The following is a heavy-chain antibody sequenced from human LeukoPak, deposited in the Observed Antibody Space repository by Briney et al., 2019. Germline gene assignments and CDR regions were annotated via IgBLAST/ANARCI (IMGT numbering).Heavy chain of an antibody. Sequence: GGSLRLSCAASGFTFSSYSMNWVRQAPGKGLEWVSSISSSSSYIYYADSVKGRFTISRDNAKNSLYLQMNSLGAEDTAVYYCANFERTVAGPYNWFDPWGQGTLVTVSS. J-gene: IGHJ5*02. CDR3: ANFERTVAGPYNWFDP. V-gene: IGHV3-21*04. CDR2: ISSSSSYI. CDR1: GFTFSSYS. D-gene: IGHD6-19*01.